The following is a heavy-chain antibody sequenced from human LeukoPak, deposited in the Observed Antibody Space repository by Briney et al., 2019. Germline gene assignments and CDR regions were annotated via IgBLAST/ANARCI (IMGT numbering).Heavy chain of an antibody. J-gene: IGHJ4*02. CDR3: ARVPEYDSSGYPKD. CDR2: INPNSGGT. V-gene: IGHV1-2*02. CDR1: GYTFTGYY. D-gene: IGHD3-22*01. Sequence: ASVKVSCKASGYTFTGYYMHWVRQAPGQGLEWMGWINPNSGGTNYAQKFQGRVTMTRDTSISTAYMERSRLRSDDTAVYYCARVPEYDSSGYPKDWGQGTLVTVSS.